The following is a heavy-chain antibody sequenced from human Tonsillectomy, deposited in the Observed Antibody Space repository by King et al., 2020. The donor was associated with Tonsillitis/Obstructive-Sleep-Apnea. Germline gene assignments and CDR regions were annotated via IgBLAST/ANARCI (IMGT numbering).Heavy chain of an antibody. V-gene: IGHV2-5*02. CDR3: AHSQHYYDSSGYEVFRWFDP. Sequence: TLKESGPTLVKPTQTLTLTCTFSGFSLSTSGVGVGWIRQPPGKALEWLALIYWDDDKRYSPSLKSSLTITKDTSKNQVVLTMTNMDPVDPATYYCAHSQHYYDSSGYEVFRWFDPWGQGTLVTVSS. CDR1: GFSLSTSGVG. CDR2: IYWDDDK. D-gene: IGHD3-22*01. J-gene: IGHJ5*02.